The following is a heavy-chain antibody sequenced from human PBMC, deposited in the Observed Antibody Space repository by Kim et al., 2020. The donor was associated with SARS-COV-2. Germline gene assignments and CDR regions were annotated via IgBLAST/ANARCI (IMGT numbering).Heavy chain of an antibody. J-gene: IGHJ6*02. CDR2: IVGDGSYT. Sequence: GGSLRLSCAASGFNFNVRWIHWVRQAPGKGLVWVSRIVGDGSYTTYAESVKGRFTISRDNARNTVYLQMNSLRADETAVYYCARDNFYSMDVWGQGTTV. V-gene: IGHV3-74*01. CDR3: ARDNFYSMDV. CDR1: GFNFNVRW.